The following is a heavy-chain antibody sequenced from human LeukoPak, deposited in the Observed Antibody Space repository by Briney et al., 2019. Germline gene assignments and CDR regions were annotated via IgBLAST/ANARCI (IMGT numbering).Heavy chain of an antibody. V-gene: IGHV1-18*01. Sequence: ASVTVSCKASGYTFTNYGISWVRQAPGQGLEWVAWISAYNGDTNFAQKLQGRVTMTTDTSTSTAYMELRSLKPDDTAVYYCARDLRSSSVYYFDNWGQGTLVTVSS. J-gene: IGHJ4*02. CDR3: ARDLRSSSVYYFDN. CDR2: ISAYNGDT. D-gene: IGHD6-6*01. CDR1: GYTFTNYG.